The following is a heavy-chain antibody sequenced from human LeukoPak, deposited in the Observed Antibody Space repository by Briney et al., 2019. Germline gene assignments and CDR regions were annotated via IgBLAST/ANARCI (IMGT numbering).Heavy chain of an antibody. CDR2: ISSSSSTI. Sequence: GGSLRLSCAASGFTFSSYSMNWVRQAPGKGLEWVSYISSSSSTIYYADSVKGRFTISRDNAKNSPYLQMNSLRDEDTAVYYCARDQARYDYIWGSYRLDAFDIWGQGTMVTVSS. J-gene: IGHJ3*02. CDR3: ARDQARYDYIWGSYRLDAFDI. CDR1: GFTFSSYS. V-gene: IGHV3-48*02. D-gene: IGHD3-16*02.